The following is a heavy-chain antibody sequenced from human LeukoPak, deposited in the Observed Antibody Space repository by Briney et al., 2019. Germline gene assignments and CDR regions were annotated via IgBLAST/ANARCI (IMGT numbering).Heavy chain of an antibody. Sequence: GGSLRLSCTASGFTFSTYTMNWVRQAPGKGLEWASSISSSSYYIYYADSVKGRFTISRDNAKNSLFLQMNSLRAEDTAVYYCGAAYSGSWPFDYWGQGTLVTVS. D-gene: IGHD1-26*01. V-gene: IGHV3-21*01. J-gene: IGHJ4*02. CDR2: ISSSSYYI. CDR1: GFTFSTYT. CDR3: GAAYSGSWPFDY.